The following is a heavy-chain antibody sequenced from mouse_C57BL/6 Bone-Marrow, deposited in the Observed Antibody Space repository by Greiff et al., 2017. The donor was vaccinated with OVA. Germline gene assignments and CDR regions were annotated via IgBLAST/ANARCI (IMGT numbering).Heavy chain of an antibody. V-gene: IGHV1-50*01. CDR2: IDPSDSYT. D-gene: IGHD2-1*01. CDR1: GYTFTSYW. J-gene: IGHJ3*01. Sequence: VQLQQPGAELVKPGASVKLSCKASGYTFTSYWMQWVKQRPGQGLEWIGEIDPSDSYTNYNQKFKGKATLTVDTSSSTAYMQLSSLTSEDSAVYYCAREPIYYGNWVGDWGQVTPVTVSA. CDR3: AREPIYYGNWVGD.